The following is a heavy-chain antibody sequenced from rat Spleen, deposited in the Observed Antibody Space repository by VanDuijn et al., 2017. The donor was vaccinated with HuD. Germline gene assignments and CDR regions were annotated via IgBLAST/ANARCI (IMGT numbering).Heavy chain of an antibody. CDR2: ISSCGST. CDR1: GFSLTSTG. CDR3: TRTYGGYTSHLFAY. J-gene: IGHJ3*01. V-gene: IGHV2S8*01. D-gene: IGHD1-11*01. Sequence: QVQLKESGPGLLQPSQTLHLTCTVSGFSLTSTGVSWVRQPTGKGMEWIAAISSCGSTYYNSALKSILSISRDTSKSQVFLKMNSLQTEDTAIYFCTRTYGGYTSHLFAYWGQGTLVTFSP.